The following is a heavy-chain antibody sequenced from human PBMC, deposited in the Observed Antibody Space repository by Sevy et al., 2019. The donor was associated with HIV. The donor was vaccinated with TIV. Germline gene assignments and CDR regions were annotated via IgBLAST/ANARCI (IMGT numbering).Heavy chain of an antibody. V-gene: IGHV3-7*01. J-gene: IGHJ4*02. D-gene: IGHD1-1*01. CDR1: GFTFSSFW. Sequence: GGSLRLSCAASGFTFSSFWMHWVRQAPGKGLEWVANIKQDGSEKYYVHSVKGRFTISRDNAKNSVYLQMNSLRAEDTAVYYCAREIGGGNSFWGQGTLVTVSS. CDR3: AREIGGGNSF. CDR2: IKQDGSEK.